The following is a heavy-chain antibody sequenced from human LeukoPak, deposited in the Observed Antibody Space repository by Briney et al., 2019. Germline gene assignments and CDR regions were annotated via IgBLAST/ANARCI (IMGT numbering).Heavy chain of an antibody. D-gene: IGHD4-17*01. Sequence: SETLSLTCTVSGGSISSSSYYWGWIRQPPGKGLEWIGSIYYSGSTYYNPSLKSRVTISVDTSKNQFSLKLSSVTAADTAVYYCARDYGDYVDWYFDLWGRGTLVTVSS. CDR1: GGSISSSSYY. CDR2: IYYSGST. J-gene: IGHJ2*01. CDR3: ARDYGDYVDWYFDL. V-gene: IGHV4-39*02.